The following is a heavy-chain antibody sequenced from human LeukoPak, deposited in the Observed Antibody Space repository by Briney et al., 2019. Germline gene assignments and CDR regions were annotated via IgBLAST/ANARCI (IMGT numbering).Heavy chain of an antibody. CDR2: ISSSSSYI. CDR3: ARERRPPEAFDY. J-gene: IGHJ4*02. V-gene: IGHV3-21*01. CDR1: GFTFSSYA. Sequence: GGSLRLSCAASGFTFSSYAMSWVRQAPGKGLEWVSSISSSSSYIYYADSVKGRFTISRDNAKNSLYLQMNSLRAEDTAVYYCARERRPPEAFDYWGQGTLVTVSS.